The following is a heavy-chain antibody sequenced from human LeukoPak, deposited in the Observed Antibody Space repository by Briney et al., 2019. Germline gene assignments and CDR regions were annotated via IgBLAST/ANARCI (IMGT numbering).Heavy chain of an antibody. D-gene: IGHD6-19*01. CDR3: ARVAGSIDY. CDR1: GYTFTNYD. Sequence: GASVKVSCKASGYTFTNYDFNWVRPATGQGLEWMGWMNSNSGYTGYAQKFQGRVIITRDTSISTAYMELSSLRSEDTAVYYCARVAGSIDYWGQGTLVTVSS. V-gene: IGHV1-8*03. J-gene: IGHJ4*02. CDR2: MNSNSGYT.